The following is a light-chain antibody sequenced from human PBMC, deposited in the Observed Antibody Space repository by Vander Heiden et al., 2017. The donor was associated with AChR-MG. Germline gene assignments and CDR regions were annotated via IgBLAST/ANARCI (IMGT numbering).Light chain of an antibody. Sequence: DIQMTQSPSTLSASVGDRVTITCRASQNIGSWLAWYQQKPGKAPNLLIYRTSTLESGVPSRFSGSESGAEFTLTISSLQPDDVATYYCQVYNGHSFTFGGGTKVEIK. CDR1: QNIGSW. V-gene: IGKV1-5*03. CDR3: QVYNGHSFT. J-gene: IGKJ4*01. CDR2: RTS.